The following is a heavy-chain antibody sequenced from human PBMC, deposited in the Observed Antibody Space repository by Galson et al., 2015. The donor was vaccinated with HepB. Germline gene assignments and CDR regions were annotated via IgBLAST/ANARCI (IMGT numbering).Heavy chain of an antibody. D-gene: IGHD4-11*01. Sequence: LRLSCAASGFTFSSYSMNWVRQAPGKGLEWVSPISSSSSYIYYADSVKGRFTISRDNAKNSLYLQMNSLRAEDTAVYYCARDRESGTVTTVPDYWGQGTLVTVSS. J-gene: IGHJ4*02. CDR1: GFTFSSYS. CDR2: ISSSSSYI. V-gene: IGHV3-21*01. CDR3: ARDRESGTVTTVPDY.